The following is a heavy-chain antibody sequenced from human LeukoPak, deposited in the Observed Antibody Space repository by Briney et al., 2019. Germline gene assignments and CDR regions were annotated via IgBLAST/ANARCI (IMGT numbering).Heavy chain of an antibody. CDR3: ARDQGAVAGIDP. J-gene: IGHJ5*02. V-gene: IGHV4-39*07. Sequence: SETLSLTCTVSGGSISSSTYYWAWIRQTPGKGLEWIGSIYYSGTTYYNPSLESRVTISIDTSKNQFSVKLTSVTAADTAVYYCARDQGAVAGIDPWGQGTLVTVSS. CDR1: GGSISSSTYY. CDR2: IYYSGTT. D-gene: IGHD6-19*01.